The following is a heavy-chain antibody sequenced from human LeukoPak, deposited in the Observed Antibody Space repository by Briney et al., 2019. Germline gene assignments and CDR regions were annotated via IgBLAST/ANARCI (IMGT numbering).Heavy chain of an antibody. CDR1: GGSISSSNW. D-gene: IGHD6-13*01. J-gene: IGHJ5*02. CDR3: ARANIAAAGRRTSWFDP. CDR2: IYHSGST. V-gene: IGHV4-4*02. Sequence: SGTLSLTCAVSGGSISSSNWWSWVRQPPGKGLEWIGEIYHSGSTNYNPSLKSRVTISVDKSKNQFSLKLSSVTAADTAVYYCARANIAAAGRRTSWFDPWGQGTLVTVSS.